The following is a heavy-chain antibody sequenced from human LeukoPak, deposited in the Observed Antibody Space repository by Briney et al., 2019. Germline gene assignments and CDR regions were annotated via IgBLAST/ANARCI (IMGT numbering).Heavy chain of an antibody. CDR3: VRDLGGPDY. J-gene: IGHJ4*02. CDR1: GFTFSSYG. CDR2: IRYDGSNK. D-gene: IGHD1-26*01. Sequence: GGARRLSCAASGFTFSSYGMQWVRQAPGKGLEWVAVIRYDGSNKYYVDSVKGRFTISRDNSKNTLYLQMNSLRVEDTAVYYCVRDLGGPDYWGQGTLVTVSS. V-gene: IGHV3-33*01.